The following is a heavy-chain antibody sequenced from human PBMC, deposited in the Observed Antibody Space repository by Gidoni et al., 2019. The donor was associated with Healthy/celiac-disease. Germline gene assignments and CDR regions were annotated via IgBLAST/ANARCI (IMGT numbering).Heavy chain of an antibody. V-gene: IGHV4-39*01. J-gene: IGHJ3*02. CDR1: GGSISSSSYY. CDR3: ARAHEYCSGGSCYSDAFDI. CDR2: IYYSGRT. D-gene: IGHD2-15*01. Sequence: QLQLQESGPGLVKPSEHLSLTCTVSGGSISSSSYYWGWIRQPPGKGLEWIGSIYYSGRTYYNPSLKSRVTISVDTSKNQFSLKLSSVTAADTAVYYCARAHEYCSGGSCYSDAFDIWGQGTMVTVSS.